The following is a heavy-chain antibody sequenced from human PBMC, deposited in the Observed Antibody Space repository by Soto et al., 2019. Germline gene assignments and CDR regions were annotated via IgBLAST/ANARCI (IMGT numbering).Heavy chain of an antibody. CDR3: ARLKGGSYFDY. V-gene: IGHV2-5*02. CDR1: GFSLSTNGVG. Sequence: QITLKESGPTLVKPTQTLTLTCTLSGFSLSTNGVGVGWIRQPPGKALEWLALIYWDADKRCSPSLKSRLTITKDTSKNQVVLTLTNMDPVDTAKYYCARLKGGSYFDYWGQGTLVTVSS. CDR2: IYWDADK. J-gene: IGHJ4*02. D-gene: IGHD3-16*01.